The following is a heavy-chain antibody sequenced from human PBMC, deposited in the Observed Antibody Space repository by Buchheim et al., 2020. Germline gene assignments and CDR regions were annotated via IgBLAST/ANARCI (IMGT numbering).Heavy chain of an antibody. CDR1: GFTFSIYG. D-gene: IGHD3-10*01. CDR3: ARALQGHYYGSGSYSHYYYYYGMDV. CDR2: ISNDGSDK. V-gene: IGHV3-30*03. J-gene: IGHJ6*02. Sequence: QVQLVESGGGVVQPGGSLRLSCAASGFTFSIYGMDWVRQAPGKGLEWVAVISNDGSDKYYADSVKGRFTISRDNSKNTLYLQMNSLRAEDTAVYYCARALQGHYYGSGSYSHYYYYYGMDVWGQGTT.